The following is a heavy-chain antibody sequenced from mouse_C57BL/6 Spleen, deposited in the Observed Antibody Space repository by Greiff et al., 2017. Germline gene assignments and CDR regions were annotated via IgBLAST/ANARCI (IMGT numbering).Heavy chain of an antibody. Sequence: EVQRVESGGGLVQPKGSLKLSCAASGFTFNTYAMHWVRQAPGKGLEWVARIRSKSSNYATYYADSVKDRFTISRDDSQSMLYLQMNNLKTEDTAMYYCVREGLATMVTNWYFDVWGTGTTVTVSS. CDR3: VREGLATMVTNWYFDV. D-gene: IGHD2-2*01. J-gene: IGHJ1*03. CDR1: GFTFNTYA. CDR2: IRSKSSNYAT. V-gene: IGHV10-3*01.